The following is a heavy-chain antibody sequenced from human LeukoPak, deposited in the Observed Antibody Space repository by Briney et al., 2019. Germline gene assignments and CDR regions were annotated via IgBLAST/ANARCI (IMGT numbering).Heavy chain of an antibody. V-gene: IGHV3-30*18. CDR1: GFTFSSYG. D-gene: IGHD3-22*01. J-gene: IGHJ4*02. CDR3: AKCSNDSSGYSIDY. Sequence: PGGSLRLSCAASGFTFSSYGMHWVRQAPGRGLEWVAVISYDGSNKYYADSVKGRFTISRDNSKNTLYLQMNSLRAEDTAVYYCAKCSNDSSGYSIDYWGQGTLVTVSS. CDR2: ISYDGSNK.